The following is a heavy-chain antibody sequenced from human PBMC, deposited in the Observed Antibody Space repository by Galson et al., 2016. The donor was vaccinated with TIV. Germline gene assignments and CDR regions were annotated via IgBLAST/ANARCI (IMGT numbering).Heavy chain of an antibody. CDR1: GFTFRTYA. D-gene: IGHD6-19*01. J-gene: IGHJ4*02. CDR3: ARDAGYSSGWYPDY. Sequence: SLRLSCAASGFTFRTYAMHWVRQAPGKGLEWMAVISYDGSHKFYADSVKGRFTISRDDSKNTLFLQMSSLRAEDTAVYYCARDAGYSSGWYPDYWGQGTLVTVSS. CDR2: ISYDGSHK. V-gene: IGHV3-30*04.